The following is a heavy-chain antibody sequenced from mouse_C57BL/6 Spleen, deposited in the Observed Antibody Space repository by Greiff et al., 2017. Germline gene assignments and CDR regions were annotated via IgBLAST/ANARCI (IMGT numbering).Heavy chain of an antibody. CDR2: INSDGGST. CDR1: EYEFPSHD. J-gene: IGHJ1*03. CDR3: ARHYHYGSRDWYFDV. V-gene: IGHV5-2*01. Sequence: DVMLVESGGGLVQPGESLKLSCESNEYEFPSHDMSWVRKTPEKRLELVAAINSDGGSTYYPDTMERRFIISRDNTKKTLYLQMSSLRSEDTALYYCARHYHYGSRDWYFDVWGTGTTVTVSS. D-gene: IGHD1-1*01.